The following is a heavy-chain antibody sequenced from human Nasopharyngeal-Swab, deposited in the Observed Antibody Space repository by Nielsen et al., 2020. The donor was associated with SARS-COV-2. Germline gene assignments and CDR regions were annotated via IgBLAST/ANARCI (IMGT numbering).Heavy chain of an antibody. V-gene: IGHV1-2*04. CDR2: INPNTGGT. CDR1: GYTFTGCY. Sequence: ASVKVSCKASGYTFTGCYIYWVRQAPGQGLEWMGWINPNTGGTNYVQKFRGWVTMTRDTSISTAYMELSRLTSDDTAVYYCARERDSYGSGSYYGYWGQGTLVTVSS. D-gene: IGHD3-10*01. CDR3: ARERDSYGSGSYYGY. J-gene: IGHJ4*02.